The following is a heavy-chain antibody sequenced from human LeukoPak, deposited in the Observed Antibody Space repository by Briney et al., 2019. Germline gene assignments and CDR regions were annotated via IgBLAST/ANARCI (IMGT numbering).Heavy chain of an antibody. CDR3: ARRLYYDFWSGYYHNWFDP. V-gene: IGHV4-34*01. J-gene: IGHJ5*02. CDR2: INHSGST. D-gene: IGHD3-3*01. Sequence: SETLSLTCAVYGGSFSGYYWSWIRQPPGKGLEWIGEINHSGSTNYNPSLKSRVTISVDTSKNQFSLKLSSVTAADTAVYYCARRLYYDFWSGYYHNWFDPWGQGTLVTVSS. CDR1: GGSFSGYY.